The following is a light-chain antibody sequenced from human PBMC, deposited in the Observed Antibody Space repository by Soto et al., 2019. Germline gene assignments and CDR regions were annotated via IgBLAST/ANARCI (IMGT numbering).Light chain of an antibody. V-gene: IGLV2-14*01. J-gene: IGLJ2*01. CDR3: SSYTTSTSFIL. Sequence: QSVLTQPASVSGSPGQSITISCNGTSSDVGNYDFVSWYQQVPGTAPKAMIYEVSSRPSGVSNRFSGSKSGNTASLTISGLQAEDEAYYYCSSYTTSTSFILFGGGTKLTVL. CDR1: SSDVGNYDF. CDR2: EVS.